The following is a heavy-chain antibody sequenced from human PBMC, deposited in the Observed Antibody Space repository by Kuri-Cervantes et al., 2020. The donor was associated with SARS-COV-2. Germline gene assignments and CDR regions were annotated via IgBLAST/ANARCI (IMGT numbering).Heavy chain of an antibody. CDR2: INPNSGGT. CDR1: GYTFTGYY. D-gene: IGHD7-27*01. Sequence: ASVKVCCKASGYTFTGYYMHWVRQAPGQGLEWMGWINPNSGGTNYAQKFQGRVTMTRDTSISTAYMELSRLRSDDTAVYYCARDLAWGGYYMDVWGKGTTVTVS. CDR3: ARDLAWGGYYMDV. J-gene: IGHJ6*03. V-gene: IGHV1-2*02.